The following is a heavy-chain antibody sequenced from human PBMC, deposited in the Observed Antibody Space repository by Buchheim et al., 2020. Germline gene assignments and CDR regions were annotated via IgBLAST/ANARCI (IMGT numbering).Heavy chain of an antibody. Sequence: VQLVESGGGLVQPGGPLRLSCAASGFTFSSYGMHWVRQAPGKGLEWVAVIWYDGSNKYYADSVKGRFTISRDNSKNTLYLQMNSLRAEDTAIYYCAKAIGHSYGNRLDYWGQGTL. CDR3: AKAIGHSYGNRLDY. CDR1: GFTFSSYG. D-gene: IGHD5-18*01. CDR2: IWYDGSNK. J-gene: IGHJ4*02. V-gene: IGHV3-33*06.